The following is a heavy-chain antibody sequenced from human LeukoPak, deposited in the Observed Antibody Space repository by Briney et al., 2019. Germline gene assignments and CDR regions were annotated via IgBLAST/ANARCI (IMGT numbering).Heavy chain of an antibody. V-gene: IGHV4-4*07. J-gene: IGHJ3*02. CDR2: IHTSGGN. Sequence: SETLSLTCTVSADSISNFWWNWIRLPAGKGLEWIGRIHTSGGNNYNPSLRSRVTMSLDTSKNQFSLQLTSVTAADTAVYYCARFPSFYDLSGAANAFDIWGQGTMVIVSS. D-gene: IGHD2-15*01. CDR1: ADSISNFW. CDR3: ARFPSFYDLSGAANAFDI.